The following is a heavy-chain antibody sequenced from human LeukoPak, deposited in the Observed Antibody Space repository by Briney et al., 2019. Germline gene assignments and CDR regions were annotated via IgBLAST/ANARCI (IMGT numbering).Heavy chain of an antibody. Sequence: GASVKVSCKASGYTFTRYGMHWVRQAPGQRLEWMGWINGGNGNTKYSQKFQGRVTITRDTSASTAYMELSSLRSEDTAVYYCYVYDAAFDIWGQGTKVTVSA. CDR2: INGGNGNT. J-gene: IGHJ3*02. D-gene: IGHD3-16*01. CDR1: GYTFTRYG. V-gene: IGHV1-3*01. CDR3: YVYDAAFDI.